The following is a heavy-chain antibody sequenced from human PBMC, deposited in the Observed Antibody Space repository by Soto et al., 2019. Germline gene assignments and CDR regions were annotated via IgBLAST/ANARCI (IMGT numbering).Heavy chain of an antibody. CDR2: IWYDGSNK. D-gene: IGHD5-18*01. CDR1: GFTFSSYG. V-gene: IGHV3-33*01. CDR3: ARDEGETAMAPYYCYGMDV. Sequence: QVQLVESGGGVVQPGRSLRLSCAASGFTFSSYGMHWVRQAPGKGLEWVAVIWYDGSNKYYADSVKGRFTISRDNSKNTLYLQMNSLRAEDTAVYYCARDEGETAMAPYYCYGMDVWGQGTTVTVSS. J-gene: IGHJ6*02.